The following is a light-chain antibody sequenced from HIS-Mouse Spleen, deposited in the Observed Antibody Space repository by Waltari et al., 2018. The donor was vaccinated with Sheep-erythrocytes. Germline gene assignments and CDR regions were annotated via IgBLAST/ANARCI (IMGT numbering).Light chain of an antibody. Sequence: DIQMTQSPSSLSASVGDRVTITCRAIQSISSYLNWSQQKPGKAPKLLIYAASSLQSGVPSRFSGSGSGTDFTLTISSLQPEDFATYYCQQSYSTPPTFGGGTKVEIK. V-gene: IGKV1-39*01. CDR1: QSISSY. CDR3: QQSYSTPPT. J-gene: IGKJ4*01. CDR2: AAS.